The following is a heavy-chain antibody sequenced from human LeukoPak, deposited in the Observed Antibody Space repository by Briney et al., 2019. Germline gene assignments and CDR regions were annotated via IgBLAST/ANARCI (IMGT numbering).Heavy chain of an antibody. CDR2: IYYSGST. Sequence: SETLSLTCTLSGGSISGFYWSWIRQPPGKGLEWIGYIYYSGSTNYNPSLKSRVTISVDTSKNQFSLKLSSVTAADTAVYYCARGIVRGSTTLYYFDYWGQGTLVTVSS. V-gene: IGHV4-59*12. CDR3: ARGIVRGSTTLYYFDY. D-gene: IGHD1-26*01. CDR1: GGSISGFY. J-gene: IGHJ4*02.